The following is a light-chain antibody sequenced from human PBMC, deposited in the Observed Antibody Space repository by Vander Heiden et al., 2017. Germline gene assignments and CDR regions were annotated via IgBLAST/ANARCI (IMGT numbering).Light chain of an antibody. V-gene: IGLV2-14*03. Sequence: QSALTQPASVSGSPGQSITISCTGTNSDVGGYNYVSWYQQHPGNAPKLIRYDVSNRPSGVSNRFSGSKSGNTASPTISGLQAEDEAYYYCSSYTRSSSVVFGGGTKLTVL. J-gene: IGLJ3*02. CDR2: DVS. CDR3: SSYTRSSSVV. CDR1: NSDVGGYNY.